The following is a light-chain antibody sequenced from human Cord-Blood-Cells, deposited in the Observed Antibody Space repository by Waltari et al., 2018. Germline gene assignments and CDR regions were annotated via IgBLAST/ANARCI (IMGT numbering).Light chain of an antibody. V-gene: IGKV1-5*03. CDR1: QSISSW. Sequence: DIQTTQSPPTLSAYVGDRVTITCRASQSISSWLAWYQQKPGKAPKLLIYKASSLESGVPSRFSGSGSGTEFTLTISSLQPDDFATYYCQQYNSYSWTFGQGTKVEIK. J-gene: IGKJ1*01. CDR2: KAS. CDR3: QQYNSYSWT.